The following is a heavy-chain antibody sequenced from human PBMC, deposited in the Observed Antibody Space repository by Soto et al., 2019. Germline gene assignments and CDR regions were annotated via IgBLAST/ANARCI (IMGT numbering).Heavy chain of an antibody. D-gene: IGHD6-19*01. CDR1: GYTFTSYA. J-gene: IGHJ6*02. V-gene: IGHV7-4-1*01. Sequence: ASVKVSCKASGYTFTSYAMNWVRQAPGQGLEWMGWINTNTGNPTYAQGFTGRFVFSLDTSVSTAYLQICSLKAEDTAVYYCASEYSSGWYGRDLYYYYGMDVWGQGTTVTVSS. CDR3: ASEYSSGWYGRDLYYYYGMDV. CDR2: INTNTGNP.